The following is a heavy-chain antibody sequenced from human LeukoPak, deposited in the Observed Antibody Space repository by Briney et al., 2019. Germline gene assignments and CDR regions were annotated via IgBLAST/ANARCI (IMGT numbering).Heavy chain of an antibody. CDR2: ISSSSSTI. D-gene: IGHD3-22*01. Sequence: GGSLRLSCAASGFTVSSNYMSWVRQAPGKGLEWVSYISSSSSTIYYADSVKGRFTISRDNAKNSLYLQMSSLRDEDTAVYYCARDGILYYYDSSGYSDYWGQGTLVTVSS. CDR1: GFTVSSNY. CDR3: ARDGILYYYDSSGYSDY. V-gene: IGHV3-48*02. J-gene: IGHJ4*02.